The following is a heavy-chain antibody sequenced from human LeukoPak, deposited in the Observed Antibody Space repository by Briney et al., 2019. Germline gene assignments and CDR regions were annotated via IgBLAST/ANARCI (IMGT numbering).Heavy chain of an antibody. CDR2: INHSGST. CDR1: GGSFSGYY. J-gene: IGHJ4*02. V-gene: IGHV4-34*01. Sequence: SETLSLICAVYGGSFSGYYWSWIRQPPGKGLECSGEINHSGSTNYNPSLKSRVTISVDTSKNQFSLKLSSVTAADTAVYYCARGRVLTYYDDSSGYYAFDYWGQGTLVTVSS. CDR3: ARGRVLTYYDDSSGYYAFDY. D-gene: IGHD3-22*01.